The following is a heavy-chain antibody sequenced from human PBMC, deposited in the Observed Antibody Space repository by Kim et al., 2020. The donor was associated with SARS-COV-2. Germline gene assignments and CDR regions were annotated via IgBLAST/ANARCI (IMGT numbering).Heavy chain of an antibody. Sequence: ADSVKGRFTISRDNAKNTLYLQMSSLRGEDTALYYCARAGYYFGSGSLSFWGQGTQVTVSS. CDR3: ARAGYYFGSGSLSF. V-gene: IGHV3-74*01. J-gene: IGHJ4*02. D-gene: IGHD3-10*01.